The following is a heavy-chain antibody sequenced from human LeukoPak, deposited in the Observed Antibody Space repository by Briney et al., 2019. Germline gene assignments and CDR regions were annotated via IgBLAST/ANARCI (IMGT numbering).Heavy chain of an antibody. CDR1: GGTFSSYA. CDR3: ARGAGYYFDY. V-gene: IGHV1-69*04. D-gene: IGHD3-9*01. J-gene: IGHJ4*02. Sequence: GASVRVSCKASGGTFSSYAISWVRQAPGQGLEWMGRIIPIIGIANYAQKFQGRVTITADKSTSTAYMELSSLRSEDTAVYYCARGAGYYFDYWGQGTLVTVSS. CDR2: IIPIIGIA.